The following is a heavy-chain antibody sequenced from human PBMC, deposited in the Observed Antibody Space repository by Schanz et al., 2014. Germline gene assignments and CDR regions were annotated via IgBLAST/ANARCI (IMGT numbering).Heavy chain of an antibody. CDR1: GFTFSSYA. CDR3: AREQIMAAAGLVDY. CDR2: ISSSSSYI. D-gene: IGHD6-13*01. J-gene: IGHJ4*01. Sequence: EVQLLDSGGGVVQPGGSLRLSCAASGFTFSSYAMSWVRQAPGKGLEWVSSISSSSSYIYYADSVKGRFTISRDNAKNSLYLQMNSLRAEDTAVYYCAREQIMAAAGLVDYWGHGTLVTVSS. V-gene: IGHV3-21*01.